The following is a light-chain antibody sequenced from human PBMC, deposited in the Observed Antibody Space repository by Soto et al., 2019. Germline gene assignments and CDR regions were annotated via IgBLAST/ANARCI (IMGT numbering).Light chain of an antibody. V-gene: IGKV3-11*01. Sequence: EILLTQSPATLSLSPGERATLSCRASQSVSSYLAWYQQKPGQPPRLLIYDVSTRATGIPARFSGSGSGTDFTLTISSLEPEDFAVYYCQQRYNSLTFGGGTKVDIK. J-gene: IGKJ4*01. CDR3: QQRYNSLT. CDR2: DVS. CDR1: QSVSSY.